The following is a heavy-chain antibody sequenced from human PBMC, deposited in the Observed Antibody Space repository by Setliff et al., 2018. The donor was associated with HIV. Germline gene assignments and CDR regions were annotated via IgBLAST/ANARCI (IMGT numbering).Heavy chain of an antibody. CDR3: ARGNYADPRGLYYYYGMDV. Sequence: SETLSLTCTVSGGYISSYYWSWIRQPPGKGLEWIGYIYISGSTNYNPSLKSRVTISVDTSKNQFSLKMSSVTAADTAVYYCARGNYADPRGLYYYYGMDVLGQGTTVTVSS. D-gene: IGHD4-17*01. CDR2: IYISGST. V-gene: IGHV4-59*01. J-gene: IGHJ6*02. CDR1: GGYISSYY.